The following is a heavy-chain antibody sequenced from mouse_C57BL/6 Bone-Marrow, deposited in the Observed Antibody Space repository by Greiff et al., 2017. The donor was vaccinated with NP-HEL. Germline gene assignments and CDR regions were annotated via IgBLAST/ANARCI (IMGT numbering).Heavy chain of an antibody. D-gene: IGHD2-3*01. CDR1: GFRFHTYA. CDR3: VRQGYDGYYLAN. J-gene: IGHJ2*01. Sequence: EVKLVESGGGLVQPKGSLQLSCAASGFRFHTYAMNWVRQAPGKGLQWVARIRSKSNNYATYYADSLQNSFTISRYDSERMLYLQMNNFKSEDSAMYYCVRQGYDGYYLANWGQGTTLTVSS. V-gene: IGHV10-1*01. CDR2: IRSKSNNYAT.